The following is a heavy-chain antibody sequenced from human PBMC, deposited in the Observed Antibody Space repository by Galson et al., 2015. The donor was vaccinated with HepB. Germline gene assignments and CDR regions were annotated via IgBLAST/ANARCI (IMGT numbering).Heavy chain of an antibody. J-gene: IGHJ4*02. V-gene: IGHV1-18*01. CDR3: ARERGEIGYCSGGSCSNFDY. CDR2: ISAYNGNT. D-gene: IGHD2-15*01. Sequence: SVKVSCKASGYTFTSYGISWVRQAPGQGLEWMGWISAYNGNTNYAQKLQGRVTMTTDTSTSTAYMELRSLRSDDTAVYYCARERGEIGYCSGGSCSNFDYWGQGTLVTVSS. CDR1: GYTFTSYG.